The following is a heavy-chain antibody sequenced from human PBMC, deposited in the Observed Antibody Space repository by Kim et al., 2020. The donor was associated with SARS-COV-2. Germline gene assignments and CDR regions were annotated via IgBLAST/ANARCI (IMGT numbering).Heavy chain of an antibody. V-gene: IGHV3-23*01. D-gene: IGHD2-15*01. CDR3: ARLQGGGSIFDF. J-gene: IGHJ4*02. Sequence: GGSLRLSCEASGFTFSSYAMSWVRQAPGKGLEWVSSISGNVVITRYIDSVKGRFTISRDNSKSTLYMQMSGLRAEDTAVYYCARLQGGGSIFDFLGQG. CDR1: GFTFSSYA. CDR2: ISGNVVIT.